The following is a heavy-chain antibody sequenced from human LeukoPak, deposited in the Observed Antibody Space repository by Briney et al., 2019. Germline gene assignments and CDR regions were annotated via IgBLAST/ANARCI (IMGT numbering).Heavy chain of an antibody. V-gene: IGHV4-59*01. CDR1: GDSLNTYY. Sequence: SETLSLTCTVSGDSLNTYYWTWIRQTPGKELEWIGFVASSGTSTYNPSIKSRVSISIDTSKNQFSLALTSVTPADTAVYYCARVVRGVVTSNWFDPWGQGTLVSVSS. J-gene: IGHJ5*02. CDR2: VASSGTS. CDR3: ARVVRGVVTSNWFDP. D-gene: IGHD2-21*02.